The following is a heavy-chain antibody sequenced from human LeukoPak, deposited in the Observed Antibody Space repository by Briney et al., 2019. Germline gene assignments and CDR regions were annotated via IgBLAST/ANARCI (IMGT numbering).Heavy chain of an antibody. CDR3: PRDAQTYYYNTSGYYFEY. J-gene: IGHJ4*02. CDR2: IYHTGGT. Sequence: PSETLSLTCAVSGYSIRNFYYGGWIRQPPGKGLEWIGSIYHTGGTYYNPSLKSRVTISIDTSKNQFSLNLSSVTAADTAVYYCPRDAQTYYYNTSGYYFEYWGQGTLVTVSS. D-gene: IGHD3-22*01. CDR1: GYSIRNFYY. V-gene: IGHV4-38-2*02.